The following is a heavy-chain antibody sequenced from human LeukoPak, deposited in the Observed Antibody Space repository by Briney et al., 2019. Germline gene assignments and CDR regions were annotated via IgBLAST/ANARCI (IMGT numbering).Heavy chain of an antibody. V-gene: IGHV4-39*07. CDR2: IYYSGSY. D-gene: IGHD1-26*01. CDR3: ASTWEHNPASFGY. CDR1: GGSISSSSYY. Sequence: SETLSLTCTVSGGSISSSSYYWGWIRQPPGKGLEWIGSIYYSGSYYYNPSLKSRVTISVDTSKNQFSLKLSSVTAADTAVYYCASTWEHNPASFGYWGQGTLVTVSS. J-gene: IGHJ4*02.